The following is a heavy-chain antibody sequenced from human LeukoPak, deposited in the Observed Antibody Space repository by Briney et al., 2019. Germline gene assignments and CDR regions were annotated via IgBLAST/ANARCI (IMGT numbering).Heavy chain of an antibody. CDR1: GGTFSTYA. V-gene: IGHV1-69*13. J-gene: IGHJ4*02. D-gene: IGHD4-17*01. CDR3: ARIEGDYGVFVY. CDR2: IIPIFGTP. Sequence: SVKVSCKASGGTFSTYAFNWVRQAPGHGLEWMGRIIPIFGTPNYAQKLQGRVTINADESTSTVYMELRSLRSEDTAMHYCARIEGDYGVFVYWGQGTLVTVSS.